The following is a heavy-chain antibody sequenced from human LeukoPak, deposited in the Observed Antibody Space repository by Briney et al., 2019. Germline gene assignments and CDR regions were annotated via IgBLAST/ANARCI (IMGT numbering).Heavy chain of an antibody. CDR1: GFTFSNHG. Sequence: GGSLRLSCAVSGFTFSNHGMHWVRQAPGEGLEGVAVISYDGRKQYYADSVKGRFTISRDNSKNTLYLQMNSLRAEDTAVYYCAKEYTNAMDYFDYWGQGTLVTVSS. CDR3: AKEYTNAMDYFDY. CDR2: ISYDGRKQ. V-gene: IGHV3-30*18. D-gene: IGHD2-8*01. J-gene: IGHJ4*02.